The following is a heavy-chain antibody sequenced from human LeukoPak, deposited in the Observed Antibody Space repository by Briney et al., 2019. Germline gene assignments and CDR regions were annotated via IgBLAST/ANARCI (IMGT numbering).Heavy chain of an antibody. CDR1: GFTFSSYA. D-gene: IGHD2-2*01. Sequence: GGSLRLSCAASGFTFSSYAMNWVRQAPGKGLEWVAYLRYNGETNYYADSVKGRFTISRDNAKNSLYLQMNSLRDEDTAVYYFVRDPDALDYWGQGTLVTVSS. V-gene: IGHV3-48*02. CDR2: LRYNGETN. J-gene: IGHJ4*02. CDR3: VRDPDALDY.